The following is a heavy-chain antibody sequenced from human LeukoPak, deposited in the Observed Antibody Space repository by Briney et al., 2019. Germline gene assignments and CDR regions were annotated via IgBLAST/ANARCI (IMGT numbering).Heavy chain of an antibody. CDR1: GYTFTSYG. J-gene: IGHJ6*03. V-gene: IGHV1-18*01. D-gene: IGHD2-2*01. CDR3: ARVRIVVVPAAREDYYYYYYMDV. Sequence: ASVKVSCKASGYTFTSYGISWVRQAPGQGLEWMGWISAYNGNTNYAQKLQGRVTMTTDTSTSTACMELRSLRSDDTAVYYCARVRIVVVPAAREDYYYYYYMDVWGKGTTVTVSS. CDR2: ISAYNGNT.